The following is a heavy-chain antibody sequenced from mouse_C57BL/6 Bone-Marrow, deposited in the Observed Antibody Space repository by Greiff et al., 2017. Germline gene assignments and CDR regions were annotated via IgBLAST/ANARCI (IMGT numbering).Heavy chain of an antibody. V-gene: IGHV1-9*01. CDR3: TRSGYDYDPCY. CDR1: GYTFTGYW. Sequence: QVQLKQSGAELMKPGASVKLSCKATGYTFTGYWIEWVKQRPGHGLEWIGEILPGSGSTNYNEKFKGKAILTADKSSSTAYMELRSLTSEASAVYYCTRSGYDYDPCYWGQGTTLTVSS. J-gene: IGHJ2*01. CDR2: ILPGSGST. D-gene: IGHD2-4*01.